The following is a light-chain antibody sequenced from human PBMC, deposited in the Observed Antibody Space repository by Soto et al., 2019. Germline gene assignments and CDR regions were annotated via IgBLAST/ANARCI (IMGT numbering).Light chain of an antibody. J-gene: IGKJ4*01. V-gene: IGKV1-39*01. CDR2: AGS. CDR3: QQSYRSPQT. CDR1: QNINGY. Sequence: DIQMTQFPSSLSASIGDRVTITCRASQNINGYLNWYQQKPGKAPKSLIYAGSSLQSGVPSRFSGSGSGTDFTLTISGLQPEDLGIYYCQQSYRSPQTFGGGTRVEIK.